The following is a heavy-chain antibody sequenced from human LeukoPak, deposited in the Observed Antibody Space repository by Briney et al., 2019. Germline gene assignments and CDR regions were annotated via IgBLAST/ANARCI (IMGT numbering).Heavy chain of an antibody. CDR2: ISASGGHT. CDR1: GFTFSSCA. D-gene: IGHD1-26*01. Sequence: TGGSLRLSCAASGFTFSSCAMSWVRQAPGKGLEWVSGISASGGHTFYADSVKGRFSISRDNSKNTLYLQMNSLRVEDTAIYYCAKYSGDYFGDYWGQGTLVTVSS. J-gene: IGHJ4*02. V-gene: IGHV3-23*01. CDR3: AKYSGDYFGDY.